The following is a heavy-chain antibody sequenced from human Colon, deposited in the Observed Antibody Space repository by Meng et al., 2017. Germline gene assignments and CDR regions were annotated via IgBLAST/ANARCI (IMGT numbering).Heavy chain of an antibody. D-gene: IGHD5-18*01. Sequence: GGSLTLSCAASGFTFSSYEMNWVRQAPGKGMEWVSYISSMGNTIYYADSVKGRFTISRDNAKSSLYLEMNSLRVEDTAVYYCARDRDTSTVTLDYFDYWGQGTVVTVSS. J-gene: IGHJ4*02. CDR3: ARDRDTSTVTLDYFDY. CDR2: ISSMGNTI. V-gene: IGHV3-48*03. CDR1: GFTFSSYE.